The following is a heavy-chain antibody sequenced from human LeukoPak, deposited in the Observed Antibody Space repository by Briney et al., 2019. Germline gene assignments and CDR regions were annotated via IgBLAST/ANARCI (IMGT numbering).Heavy chain of an antibody. CDR2: ISGGGGT. CDR1: GFTFSSYV. CDR3: AKGPDSYDSSS. D-gene: IGHD3-22*01. Sequence: GGSLRLSCAASGFTFSSYVMTWVRQAPGKGLEWVSGISGGGGTYYADSVKGRFTISRDNSKNTLYLQMNSLRAEDTAVYYCAKGPDSYDSSSWGQGTLVTVSS. V-gene: IGHV3-23*01. J-gene: IGHJ5*02.